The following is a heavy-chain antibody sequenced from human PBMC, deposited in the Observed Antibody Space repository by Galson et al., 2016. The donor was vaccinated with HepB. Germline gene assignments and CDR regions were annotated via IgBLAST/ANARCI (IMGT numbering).Heavy chain of an antibody. J-gene: IGHJ5*02. CDR2: IDNSGST. Sequence: TLSLTCTASGGSISRGVYYWNWIRQHPGKGLEWIGYIDNSGSTYYNPSLERRIALSVDTSQNQFSLNLTSVTAADTAVYYFARGTSSPYYDILTGPSPWFDPWGQGTLVTVSS. CDR1: GGSISRGVYY. D-gene: IGHD3-9*01. CDR3: ARGTSSPYYDILTGPSPWFDP. V-gene: IGHV4-31*03.